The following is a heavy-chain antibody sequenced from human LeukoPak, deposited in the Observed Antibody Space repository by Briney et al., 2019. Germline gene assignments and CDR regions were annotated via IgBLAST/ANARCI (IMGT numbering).Heavy chain of an antibody. CDR1: GGTFSSYA. V-gene: IGHV1-69*06. J-gene: IGHJ4*02. CDR3: ARAHSSGWYAYYFDY. D-gene: IGHD6-19*01. Sequence: SVKVSCKASGGTFSSYAISWVRQAPGQGLEWMGGVIPIFGTANYAQKFQGRVTITADKSTSTAYMELSSLRSEDTAVYYCARAHSSGWYAYYFDYWGQGTLVTVSS. CDR2: VIPIFGTA.